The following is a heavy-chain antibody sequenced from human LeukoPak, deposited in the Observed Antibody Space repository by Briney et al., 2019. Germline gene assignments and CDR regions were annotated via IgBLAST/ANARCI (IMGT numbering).Heavy chain of an antibody. J-gene: IGHJ6*02. Sequence: GESLKISCKGSGYSFTTYYIGWVRQMPGKGLEWMGIIYPGDSDARYSPSFQGQVTTSADRSINTAFLQWRSLRASDSGIYYCARPGRHGNGNNFGYFALDVWGQGTTVTVSS. CDR3: ARPGRHGNGNNFGYFALDV. CDR1: GYSFTTYY. D-gene: IGHD5-24*01. CDR2: IYPGDSDA. V-gene: IGHV5-51*01.